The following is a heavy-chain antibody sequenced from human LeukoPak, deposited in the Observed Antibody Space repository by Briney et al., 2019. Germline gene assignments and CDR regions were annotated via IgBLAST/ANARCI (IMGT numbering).Heavy chain of an antibody. Sequence: ASETLSLTCTVSGGSISSSSYYWGWIRQPPGKGLEWIGSIYYSGSTYYNPSLKSRVTISVDTSKNQFSLKLSSVAAADTAVYYCARVAIGLDPWGQGTLVTVSS. CDR2: IYYSGST. D-gene: IGHD2-21*01. CDR3: ARVAIGLDP. V-gene: IGHV4-39*07. CDR1: GGSISSSSYY. J-gene: IGHJ5*02.